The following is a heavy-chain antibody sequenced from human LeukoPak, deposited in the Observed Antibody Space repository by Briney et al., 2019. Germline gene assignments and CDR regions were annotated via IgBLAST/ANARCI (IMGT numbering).Heavy chain of an antibody. J-gene: IGHJ5*02. Sequence: GASVKVSCKASGGTFSSYGISWVRQAPGQGLEWMGWISAYNGNTNYAQKLQGRVTMTTDTSTSTAYMELRSLRSDDTAVYYCARDSRRGAEPNWFDPWGQGTLVTVSS. CDR3: ARDSRRGAEPNWFDP. D-gene: IGHD3-10*01. CDR2: ISAYNGNT. CDR1: GGTFSSYG. V-gene: IGHV1-18*01.